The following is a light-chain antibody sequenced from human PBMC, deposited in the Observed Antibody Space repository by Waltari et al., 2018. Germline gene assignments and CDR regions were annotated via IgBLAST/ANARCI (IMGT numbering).Light chain of an antibody. CDR2: VNSDGCH. CDR1: SGHSSNV. J-gene: IGLJ3*02. Sequence: QLVLTQSPSASASLGASVKLTCTLSSGHSSNVIAWLQQQTEKGPRYLMKVNSDGCHSKVDALHDPFSCSIAGAGRYLAISSLQSEDEADYYYQTGGHGTWVFGGGTKLTVL. V-gene: IGLV4-69*01. CDR3: QTGGHGTWV.